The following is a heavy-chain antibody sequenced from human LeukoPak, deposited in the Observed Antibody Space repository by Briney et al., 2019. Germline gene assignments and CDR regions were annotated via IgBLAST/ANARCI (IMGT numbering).Heavy chain of an antibody. CDR3: ARESSSSTYNWFDP. Sequence: SETLSLTCIVSGYSISSDCYWGCIRQPPGKGLEWIGRVYHTGSTYYHPSLKSRVTISADTSKNQFSLKLSSVTAADTAVYYCARESSSSTYNWFDPWGKGTLVTVSS. V-gene: IGHV4-38-2*02. CDR2: VYHTGST. CDR1: GYSISSDCY. D-gene: IGHD6-6*01. J-gene: IGHJ5*02.